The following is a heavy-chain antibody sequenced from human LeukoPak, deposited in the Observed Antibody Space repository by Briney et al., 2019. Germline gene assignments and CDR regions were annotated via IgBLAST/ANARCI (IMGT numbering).Heavy chain of an antibody. CDR3: ARDHYNVFDY. CDR2: IASDGNNR. V-gene: IGHV3-74*01. J-gene: IGHJ4*02. D-gene: IGHD1-1*01. Sequence: GGSLRLSCAASGFTFSSYWMNWVRQVPGKGLVWVSRIASDGNNRDYADSVKGRFTISRDNAKNSLYLQMNSLRAEDTAVYYCARDHYNVFDYWGQGTLVTVSS. CDR1: GFTFSSYW.